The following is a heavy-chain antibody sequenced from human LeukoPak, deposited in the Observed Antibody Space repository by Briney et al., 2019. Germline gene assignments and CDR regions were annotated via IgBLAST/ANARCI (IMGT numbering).Heavy chain of an antibody. D-gene: IGHD3-22*01. J-gene: IGHJ4*02. CDR1: GVSFTNCP. Sequence: GGSLRLSCAASGVSFTNCPMHWLRQAPGKGLDWVAVISYDGSNEYYADSVRGRFTISRDNSKNTLYLQMNRLRVEDTAVYYCARAADSSGYYDYWGQGTLVTVSS. CDR2: ISYDGSNE. V-gene: IGHV3-30-3*01. CDR3: ARAADSSGYYDY.